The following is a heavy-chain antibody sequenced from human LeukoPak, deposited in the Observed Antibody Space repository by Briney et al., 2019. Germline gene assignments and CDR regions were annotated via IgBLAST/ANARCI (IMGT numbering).Heavy chain of an antibody. CDR3: AKDRRNYYFDY. V-gene: IGHV3-30*18. CDR2: ISDDGNKK. Sequence: PGGSLRLSCGASGFTFTIYGMHWVRQAPGKGLEWVAVISDDGNKKYYADSVKGRFTISRDNSKNTVYLQMNSLRAEDTAMYYCAKDRRNYYFDYWGQGTLVIVSS. J-gene: IGHJ4*02. CDR1: GFTFTIYG.